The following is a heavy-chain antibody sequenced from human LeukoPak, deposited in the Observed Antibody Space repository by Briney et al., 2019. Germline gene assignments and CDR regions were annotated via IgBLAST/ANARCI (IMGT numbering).Heavy chain of an antibody. V-gene: IGHV3-23*01. CDR1: GFTFNTYA. D-gene: IGHD2-15*01. CDR3: AKGKGSSSSSIDW. J-gene: IGHJ4*02. CDR2: ISGSGGST. Sequence: PGGSLRLSCAASGFTFNTYAMSWVRQAPGKGLEWVSAISGSGGSTYYADSVKGRFTISRDNSKNTLYLQIHSLRAEDTAVYYCAKGKGSSSSSIDWWDQGTLVTVSS.